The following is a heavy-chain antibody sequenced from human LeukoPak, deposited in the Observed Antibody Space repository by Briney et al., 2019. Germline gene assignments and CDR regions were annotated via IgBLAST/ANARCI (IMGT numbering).Heavy chain of an antibody. V-gene: IGHV4-59*12. D-gene: IGHD5-12*01. CDR2: IYYSGST. CDR1: GGSISSYY. J-gene: IGHJ6*03. CDR3: ARGRGEVYSGYPTRYYYYYYMDV. Sequence: PSETLSLTCTVSGGSISSYYWSWIRQPPGKGLEWIGYIYYSGSTNYNPSLKSRVTISVDTSKNQFSLKLSSVTAADTAVYYCARGRGEVYSGYPTRYYYYYYMDVWGKGTTVTVSS.